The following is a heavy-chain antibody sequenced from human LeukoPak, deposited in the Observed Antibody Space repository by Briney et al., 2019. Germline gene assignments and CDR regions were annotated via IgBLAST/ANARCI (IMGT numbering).Heavy chain of an antibody. CDR3: ARDPGISLSGKYFQH. D-gene: IGHD6-19*01. V-gene: IGHV1-2*02. CDR2: INPNSGGT. CDR1: GYSFTGFY. J-gene: IGHJ1*01. Sequence: ASVKVSCKASGYSFTGFYMHWVRQAPGQGLEWMGCINPNSGGTNYAQRFQGRVTMTMDTSISTAYMELSSMRSDDTAVYYCARDPGISLSGKYFQHWGQGTLVTVSS.